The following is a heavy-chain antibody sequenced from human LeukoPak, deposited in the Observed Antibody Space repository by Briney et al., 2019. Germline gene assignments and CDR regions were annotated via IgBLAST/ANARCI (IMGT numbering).Heavy chain of an antibody. CDR3: VRYNWNDYPFDY. Sequence: PSETLSLTCTVSGDSINTGGYYWSWIRQPPGKGLEWIGSIYHSGSTYYNPSLKSRVTISVDTSKNQFSLKLSSVTAADTAVYYCVRYNWNDYPFDYWGQGTLVTVSS. V-gene: IGHV4-38-2*02. D-gene: IGHD1-1*01. CDR1: GDSINTGGYY. CDR2: IYHSGST. J-gene: IGHJ4*02.